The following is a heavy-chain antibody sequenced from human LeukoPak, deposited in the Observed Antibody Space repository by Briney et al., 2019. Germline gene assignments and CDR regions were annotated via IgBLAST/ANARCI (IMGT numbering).Heavy chain of an antibody. D-gene: IGHD1-26*01. V-gene: IGHV4-28*03. CDR2: IYYSGST. CDR3: ARDRRWELVHAFDI. J-gene: IGHJ3*02. Sequence: SETLSLTCAVSGYSISTSNWWGWIRQPPGKGLERIGYIYYSGSTFYDPSLKSRVTMSVDTSNNQFSLKLSSVTAVDSAVYYCARDRRWELVHAFDIWGQGTMVTVSS. CDR1: GYSISTSNW.